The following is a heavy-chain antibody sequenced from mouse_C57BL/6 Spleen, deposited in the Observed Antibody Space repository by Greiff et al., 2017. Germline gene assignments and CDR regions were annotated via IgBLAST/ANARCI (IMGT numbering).Heavy chain of an antibody. V-gene: IGHV1-64*01. CDR2: IHPNSGST. D-gene: IGHD2-4*01. CDR1: GYTFTSYW. CDR3: ARAEDYDEVYYAMDY. J-gene: IGHJ4*01. Sequence: QVQLKQPGAELVKPGASVKLSCKASGYTFTSYWMHWVKQRPGQGLEWIGMIHPNSGSTNYNEKFKSKATLTVDKSSSTAYMQLSSLTSEDSAVYYCARAEDYDEVYYAMDYWGQGTSVTVSS.